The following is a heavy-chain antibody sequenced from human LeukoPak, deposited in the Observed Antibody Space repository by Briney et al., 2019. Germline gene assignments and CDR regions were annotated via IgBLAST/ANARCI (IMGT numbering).Heavy chain of an antibody. D-gene: IGHD3-22*01. Sequence: PGGSLRLSCAASGFTFSSAWMSWVRQAPGKGLEWVGRIKSKTDGGTTDYAAPVKGRFTISRDDSKNTLYLQMNSLKTEDTAVYYCTTELITLDAFDIWGQGTMVTVSS. J-gene: IGHJ3*02. V-gene: IGHV3-15*01. CDR3: TTELITLDAFDI. CDR1: GFTFSSAW. CDR2: IKSKTDGGTT.